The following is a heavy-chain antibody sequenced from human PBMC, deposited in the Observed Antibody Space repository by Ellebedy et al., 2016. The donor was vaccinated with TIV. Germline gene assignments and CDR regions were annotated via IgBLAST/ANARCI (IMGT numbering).Heavy chain of an antibody. V-gene: IGHV3-33*01. CDR2: IWYDGSNK. Sequence: GESLKISXAASGFTFSSYGMHWVRQAPGKGLEWVAVIWYDGSNKYYADSVKGRFTISRDNSKNTLYLQMNSLRAEDTAVYYCARSFGKYYYYMDVWGKGTTVTVSS. J-gene: IGHJ6*03. D-gene: IGHD3-10*01. CDR3: ARSFGKYYYYMDV. CDR1: GFTFSSYG.